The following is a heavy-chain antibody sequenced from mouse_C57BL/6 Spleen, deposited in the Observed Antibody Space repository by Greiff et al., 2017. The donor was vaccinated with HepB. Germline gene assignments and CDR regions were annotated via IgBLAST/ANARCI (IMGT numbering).Heavy chain of an antibody. D-gene: IGHD1-1*01. J-gene: IGHJ4*01. CDR1: GFTFSDYY. V-gene: IGHV5-12*01. CDR3: ARRYYVSSFYRYAMDY. CDR2: ISNGGGST. Sequence: EVMLVESGGGLVQPGGSLKLSCAASGFTFSDYYMYWVRQTPEKRLEWVAYISNGGGSTYYPDTVKGRFTISRDNAKNTLYLQMSRLKSEDTAMYYCARRYYVSSFYRYAMDYWGQGTSVTVSS.